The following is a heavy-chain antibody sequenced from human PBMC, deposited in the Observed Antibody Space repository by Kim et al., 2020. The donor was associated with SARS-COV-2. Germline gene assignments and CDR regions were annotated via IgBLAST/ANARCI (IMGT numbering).Heavy chain of an antibody. CDR2: ISSSSSYI. CDR3: ARSFFGEGSGYYDVY. Sequence: GGSLRLSCAASGFTFSSYSMNWVRQAPGKGLEWVSSISSSSSYIYYAVSVKGRFTISRDNAKNSLYLQMNSLRSEDTAVYYCARSFFGEGSGYYDVYWGQGTLVTVSS. J-gene: IGHJ4*02. D-gene: IGHD3-22*01. V-gene: IGHV3-21*01. CDR1: GFTFSSYS.